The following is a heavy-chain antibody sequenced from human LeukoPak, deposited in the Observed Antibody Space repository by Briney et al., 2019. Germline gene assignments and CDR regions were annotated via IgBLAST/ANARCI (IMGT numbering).Heavy chain of an antibody. V-gene: IGHV4-39*01. J-gene: IGHJ4*02. CDR1: GGSISSSSSY. CDR3: ARHRSGWLQSSFDY. Sequence: SETLSLTCSVSGGSISSSSSYWGWIRQPPGKGLEWIGSIYYSGSSFDNPALKSRVTISVDTSKNQFSLKLSSVTAADTAVYYCARHRSGWLQSSFDYWGQGTLVTVSS. CDR2: IYYSGSS. D-gene: IGHD5-24*01.